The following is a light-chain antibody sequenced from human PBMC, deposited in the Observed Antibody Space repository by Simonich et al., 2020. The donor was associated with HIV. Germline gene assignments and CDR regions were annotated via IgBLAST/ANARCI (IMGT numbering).Light chain of an antibody. J-gene: IGKJ4*01. CDR3: QQHNNWPLT. CDR1: PSVSSN. V-gene: IGKV3-15*01. Sequence: EIVMTQSPVNLSVSPGERATLSCRACPSVSSNLAWYQQRPGQAPSLLIYAASTRATGIPARFSGSGSGTEFTLTISSMQSEDFAVYYCQQHNNWPLTFGGGTKVEIK. CDR2: AAS.